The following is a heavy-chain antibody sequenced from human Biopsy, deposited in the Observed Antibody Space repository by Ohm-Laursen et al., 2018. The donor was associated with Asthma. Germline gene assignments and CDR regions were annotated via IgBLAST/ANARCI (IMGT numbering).Heavy chain of an antibody. D-gene: IGHD6-6*01. CDR1: GFTFSSYA. J-gene: IGHJ2*01. Sequence: LRLSCTASGFTFSSYAMSWVRQSPGKGLEWLGSIYYSGRTYYNPSLESRVTISADSSKNHFSLKVTSVTAADTAVYYCARAVSSSSYWYFDLWGRGDLVTVSS. CDR3: ARAVSSSSYWYFDL. V-gene: IGHV4-39*02. CDR2: IYYSGRT.